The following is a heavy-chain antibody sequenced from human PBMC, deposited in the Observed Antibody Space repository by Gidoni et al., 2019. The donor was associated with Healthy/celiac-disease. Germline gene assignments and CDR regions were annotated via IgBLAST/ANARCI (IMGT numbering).Heavy chain of an antibody. D-gene: IGHD3-22*01. Sequence: EVQLVASGGRLVPPGGSLRLSCSASGVTSSTYVLHWVRQAPGKGLEYVSAISSNGGSTYYADSVKGRFTISRDNSKNTLYLQMSSLRAEDTAVYYCVKGYYDSSGPELYYYYYGMDVWGQGTTVTVSS. CDR1: GVTSSTYV. CDR3: VKGYYDSSGPELYYYYYGMDV. J-gene: IGHJ6*02. CDR2: ISSNGGST. V-gene: IGHV3-64D*06.